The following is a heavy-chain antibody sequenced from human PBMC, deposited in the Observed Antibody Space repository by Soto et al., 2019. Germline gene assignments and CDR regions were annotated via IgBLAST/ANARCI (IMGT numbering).Heavy chain of an antibody. J-gene: IGHJ6*02. CDR3: ARPAATVIFYSRMDR. Sequence: PGGSLRLSCTASGFTFSDYAMHWVRQAPGKGLEWVAIISFDGSNEHYADSVQGRFTISRDNSENTLYLQMNSLRADDTAVYYCARPAATVIFYSRMDRWGRGTTVTVSS. CDR2: ISFDGSNE. CDR1: GFTFSDYA. V-gene: IGHV3-30-3*01. D-gene: IGHD4-17*01.